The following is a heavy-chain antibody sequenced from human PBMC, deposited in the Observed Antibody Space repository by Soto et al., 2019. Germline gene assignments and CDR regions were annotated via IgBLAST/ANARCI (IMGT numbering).Heavy chain of an antibody. CDR1: GFTVSSNY. Sequence: EVQLVESGGGLVQPGGSLRLSCAASGFTVSSNYMSWVRQAPGKGLEWVSVIYSGGSTYYADSVKGRFTISRDNSKNTLYLQLNSLRAEETAVYYCARFGGELVESYYYYYMDVWGKGTTVTVSS. J-gene: IGHJ6*03. CDR3: ARFGGELVESYYYYYMDV. D-gene: IGHD3-10*01. V-gene: IGHV3-66*01. CDR2: IYSGGST.